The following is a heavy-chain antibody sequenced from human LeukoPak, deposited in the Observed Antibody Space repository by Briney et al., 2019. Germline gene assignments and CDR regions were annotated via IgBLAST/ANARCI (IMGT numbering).Heavy chain of an antibody. CDR1: GFNLRSYE. CDR3: AREEFDY. CDR2: ISSSGTTI. V-gene: IGHV3-48*03. J-gene: IGHJ4*02. Sequence: PGGSLRLSCVDSGFNLRSYEMNWVRQAPGQGLEWISYISSSGTTIYYADSVKGRFTISRDNAKNSLYLQMNSLRAEDTALYYCAREEFDYWGQGTLVTVSS.